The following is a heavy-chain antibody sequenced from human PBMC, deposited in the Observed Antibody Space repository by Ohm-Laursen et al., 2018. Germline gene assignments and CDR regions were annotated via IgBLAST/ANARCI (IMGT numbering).Heavy chain of an antibody. CDR1: GFTFDDYA. D-gene: IGHD3-16*01. CDR2: ISWNSGSI. Sequence: SSLRLSCTASGFTFDDYAMYWVRQAPGKGLEWVSGISWNSGSIGYADSVKGRSTISRDNAKNSLYLQMNSLRAEDTALYYCAKDTLREGEGYFDYWGQGTLVTASS. V-gene: IGHV3-9*01. CDR3: AKDTLREGEGYFDY. J-gene: IGHJ4*02.